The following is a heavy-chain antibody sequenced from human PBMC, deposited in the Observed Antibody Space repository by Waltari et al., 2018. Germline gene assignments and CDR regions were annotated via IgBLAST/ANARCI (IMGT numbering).Heavy chain of an antibody. CDR3: ARGGWSLDN. Sequence: QVQLQESGPGLVKPSETLSLICSVSGGSISNYYWTWVRRFPGKGLEWIGYIHYTGNTNYNPSLTSRLTISVDTSKNQFSLNLNSVTAADTAVYYCARGGWSLDNWGRGTLVTVSS. CDR2: IHYTGNT. D-gene: IGHD6-19*01. CDR1: GGSISNYY. J-gene: IGHJ4*02. V-gene: IGHV4-59*01.